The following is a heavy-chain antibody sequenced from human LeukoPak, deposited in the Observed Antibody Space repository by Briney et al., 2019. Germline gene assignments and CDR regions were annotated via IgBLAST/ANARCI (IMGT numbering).Heavy chain of an antibody. CDR1: GGSISRGDSY. CDR3: ARVASGSYVRDAFDI. V-gene: IGHV4-30-4*08. D-gene: IGHD1-26*01. CDR2: IYYSGST. Sequence: PSETLSLTCTVSGGSISRGDSYWSWIRQPPGKGLEWIGYIYYSGSTYYNASLKSRVTISLDTSKNQFSLKLSSVTAADTAVYYCARVASGSYVRDAFDIWGQGTMVTVSS. J-gene: IGHJ3*02.